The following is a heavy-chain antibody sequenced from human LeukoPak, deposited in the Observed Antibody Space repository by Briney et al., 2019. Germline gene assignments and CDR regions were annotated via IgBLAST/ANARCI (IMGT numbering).Heavy chain of an antibody. CDR2: IYYSGST. Sequence: PSETLSLTCTVSGGSISSSSYYWGWIRQPPGKGLEWIGSIYYSGSTYYNPSLKSRVTISVDTSKNQFSLKLSSVTAADTAVYYCAREGGLNYYGSGSYLSWFDPWGQGTLVTVSS. CDR1: GGSISSSSYY. V-gene: IGHV4-39*07. D-gene: IGHD3-10*01. J-gene: IGHJ5*02. CDR3: AREGGLNYYGSGSYLSWFDP.